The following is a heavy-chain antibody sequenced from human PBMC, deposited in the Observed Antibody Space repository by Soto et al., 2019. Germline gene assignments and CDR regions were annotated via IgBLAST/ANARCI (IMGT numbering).Heavy chain of an antibody. CDR2: ISGSGDST. V-gene: IGHV3-23*01. CDR3: ARELGYCSGGSCYMDGAFDF. J-gene: IGHJ3*01. D-gene: IGHD2-15*01. CDR1: GSTISSHA. Sequence: EVQLWESGGGLVQPGGSLRLSCAVSGSTISSHAMNWVRQAPGKGLEWISVISGSGDSTYYVDSVKGRFTISRDNTKNTRYVQMNSLGAEDTAVYYCARELGYCSGGSCYMDGAFDFWGQGTMVTVSS.